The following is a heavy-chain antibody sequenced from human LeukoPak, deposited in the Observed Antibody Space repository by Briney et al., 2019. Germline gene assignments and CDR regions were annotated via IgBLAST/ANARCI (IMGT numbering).Heavy chain of an antibody. V-gene: IGHV5-51*01. CDR2: IYPGDSDT. J-gene: IGHJ4*02. CDR1: GYSFTSYW. Sequence: PGASLMISCKGSGYSFTSYWIGWVRQLPGKGLEWMGIIYPGDSDTRYSPSFQAQVTISADKSISTAYLQWSSLKASDTAMYYCARHGPMYYYDSSGYCDYWGQGTLVTVSS. D-gene: IGHD3-22*01. CDR3: ARHGPMYYYDSSGYCDY.